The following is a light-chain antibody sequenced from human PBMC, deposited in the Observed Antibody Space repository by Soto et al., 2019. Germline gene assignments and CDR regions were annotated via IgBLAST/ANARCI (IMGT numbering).Light chain of an antibody. CDR2: VAS. CDR1: QSVSSSN. J-gene: IGKJ2*01. Sequence: EIVLTQSPGTLSLSPGERATLSCRATQSVSSSNLEWYKQKPGQAPRLLIYVASSRATGIPDRCSGRGSGMDFALTTSRLEPEYFTAYYCAQYGTLPYTFGQGTKLEIK. V-gene: IGKV3-20*01. CDR3: AQYGTLPYT.